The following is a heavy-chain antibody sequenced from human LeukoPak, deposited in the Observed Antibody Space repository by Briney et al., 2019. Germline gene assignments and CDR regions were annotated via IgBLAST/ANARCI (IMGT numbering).Heavy chain of an antibody. V-gene: IGHV1-18*04. CDR2: ISAYNGNT. Sequence: SVKVSCKASGYTFTGYYMHWVRQAPGQGLEWMGWISAYNGNTNYAQKLQGRVTMTTDTSTSTAYMELRSLRSDDTAVYYCAKAYSSPRGHNWFDPWGQGTLVTVSS. J-gene: IGHJ5*02. CDR1: GYTFTGYY. D-gene: IGHD6-13*01. CDR3: AKAYSSPRGHNWFDP.